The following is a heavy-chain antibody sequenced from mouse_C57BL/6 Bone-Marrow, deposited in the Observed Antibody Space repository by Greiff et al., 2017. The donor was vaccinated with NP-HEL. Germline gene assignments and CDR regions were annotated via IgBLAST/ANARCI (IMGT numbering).Heavy chain of an antibody. D-gene: IGHD3-3*01. V-gene: IGHV14-4*01. CDR3: TNGGTALFAY. CDR2: IDPENGDT. CDR1: GFNIKDDY. Sequence: EVQLQQSGAELVRPGASVKLSCTASGFNIKDDYMHWVKQRPEQGLEWIGWIDPENGDTEYASKFQGKATITADTSSNTAYLQLSSLTSEDTAVYYCTNGGTALFAYWGQGTLVTVSA. J-gene: IGHJ3*01.